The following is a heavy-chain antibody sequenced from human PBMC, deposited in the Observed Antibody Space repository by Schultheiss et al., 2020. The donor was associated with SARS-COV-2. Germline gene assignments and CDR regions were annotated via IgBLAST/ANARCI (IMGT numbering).Heavy chain of an antibody. Sequence: GESLKISCAASGFTFSSYEMNWVRQAPGKGLEWVSYISSSSSYIYYADSVKGRFTISRDNAKNSLYLQMNSLRAEDTAVYYCAREILYSSGWYEPLDYWGQGTLVTVSS. J-gene: IGHJ4*02. CDR1: GFTFSSYE. D-gene: IGHD6-19*01. CDR2: ISSSSSYI. V-gene: IGHV3-21*05. CDR3: AREILYSSGWYEPLDY.